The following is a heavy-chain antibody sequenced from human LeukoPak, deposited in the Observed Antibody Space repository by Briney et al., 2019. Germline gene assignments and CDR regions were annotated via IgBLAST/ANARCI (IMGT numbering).Heavy chain of an antibody. CDR2: ISYDGSNK. D-gene: IGHD3-22*01. J-gene: IGHJ4*02. CDR3: ARGRITMIVVAPPDY. CDR1: GFTFSSYA. Sequence: GGSLRLSCAASGFTFSSYAMHWVRQAPGKGLEWVAVISYDGSNKYYADSVKGRFTISRDNSKNTLYLQMNSLRAEDTAVYYCARGRITMIVVAPPDYWGQGTLVTVSS. V-gene: IGHV3-30-3*01.